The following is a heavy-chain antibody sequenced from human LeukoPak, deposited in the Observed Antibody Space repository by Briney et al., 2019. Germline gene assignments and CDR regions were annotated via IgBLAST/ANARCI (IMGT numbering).Heavy chain of an antibody. CDR2: IIPIFGTA. J-gene: IGHJ4*02. CDR1: GGTFSSYA. Sequence: SVKVSCKASGGTFSSYAISWVRQAPGQGLEWMGGIIPIFGTANYAQKFQGRVTITVDKSTSTAYMELSSLRSEDTAVYYCASSDGDYGINYFDYWGQGTLVTVSS. D-gene: IGHD4-17*01. CDR3: ASSDGDYGINYFDY. V-gene: IGHV1-69*06.